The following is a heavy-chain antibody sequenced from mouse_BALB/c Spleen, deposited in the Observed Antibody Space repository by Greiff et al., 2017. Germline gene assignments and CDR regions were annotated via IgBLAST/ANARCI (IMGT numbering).Heavy chain of an antibody. J-gene: IGHJ3*01. Sequence: VQLQESGAELAKPGASVKMSCKASGYTFTSYWMHWVKQRPGQGLEWIGYINPSTGYTEYNQKFKDKATLTADKSSSTAYMQLSSLTSEDSAVYYCARRAYGNPLAYWGQGTLVTVSA. CDR1: GYTFTSYW. V-gene: IGHV1-7*01. D-gene: IGHD2-1*01. CDR2: INPSTGYT. CDR3: ARRAYGNPLAY.